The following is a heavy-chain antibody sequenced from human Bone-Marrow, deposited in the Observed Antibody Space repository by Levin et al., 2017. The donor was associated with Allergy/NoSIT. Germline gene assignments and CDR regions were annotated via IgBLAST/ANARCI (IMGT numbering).Heavy chain of an antibody. CDR3: AREPYGDYVFDS. CDR1: GFTFSTFF. D-gene: IGHD4-17*01. J-gene: IGHJ4*02. V-gene: IGHV3-23*01. CDR2: ISGSGGIT. Sequence: GESLKISCAASGFTFSTFFMSWVRQAPGKGLDWVSGISGSGGITYYADSVKGRFTISRDNSKNTMYVQMNSLRAEDTAVYYCAREPYGDYVFDSWGQGTLVTVSS.